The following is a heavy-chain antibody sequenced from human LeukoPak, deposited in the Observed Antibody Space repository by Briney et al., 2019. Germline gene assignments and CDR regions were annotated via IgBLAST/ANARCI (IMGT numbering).Heavy chain of an antibody. V-gene: IGHV3-30*02. J-gene: IGHJ5*02. CDR3: AKDQVEPLPFDP. CDR1: GFTFSSYG. D-gene: IGHD1-1*01. Sequence: PGGSLRLSCAASGFTFSSYGMHWVRQAPGKGLEWVAFIRYDGSNKYYADSVKGRFTISRDNSKNTLYLQMNSLRAEDTAVYYCAKDQVEPLPFDPWGQGTLVTVSS. CDR2: IRYDGSNK.